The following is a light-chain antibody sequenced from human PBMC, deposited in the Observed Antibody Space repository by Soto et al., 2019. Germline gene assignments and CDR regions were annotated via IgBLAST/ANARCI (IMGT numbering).Light chain of an antibody. CDR3: QQFDGSRPAYT. V-gene: IGKV3-20*01. Sequence: ESSLTQSPGTLSLSPGERATLSCRASQTVNSRHLNWYQHKPGQAPRLLIYGASIRAAGIPDRFSGSRSGADFSLTITRLEPEDSAVYYCQQFDGSRPAYTFGQGTKLEI. J-gene: IGKJ2*01. CDR1: QTVNSRH. CDR2: GAS.